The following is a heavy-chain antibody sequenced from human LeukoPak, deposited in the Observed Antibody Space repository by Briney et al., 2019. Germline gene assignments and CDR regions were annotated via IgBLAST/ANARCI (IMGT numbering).Heavy chain of an antibody. CDR3: TRDHDMVSSFYYGMDV. D-gene: IGHD2-15*01. V-gene: IGHV4-4*07. CDR2: IYTSGTI. CDR1: GGSISSYY. J-gene: IGHJ6*02. Sequence: SETLSLTCTVSGGSISSYYWSWIRQPAGKGLEWIGRIYTSGTIYFNPSLKSRVTMSIDTSKSQVSLKLSSVTAADTAVYYCTRDHDMVSSFYYGMDVWGQGTTVTVSS.